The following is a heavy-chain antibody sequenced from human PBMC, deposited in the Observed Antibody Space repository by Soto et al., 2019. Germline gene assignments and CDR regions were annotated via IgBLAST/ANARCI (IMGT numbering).Heavy chain of an antibody. CDR2: IYGNGGGI. J-gene: IGHJ4*02. CDR1: GLPHNSFA. Sequence: GGSLRLSCTASGLPHNSFAMMWVRQAPGKGLECVAGIYGNGGGIQYADSVKGRFTISTDNSRSTVYLQMTDRRADDTAVYYCAKGAGYNDGLWLMDHWGQGTQVTVSS. CDR3: AKGAGYNDGLWLMDH. D-gene: IGHD2-21*01. V-gene: IGHV3-23*05.